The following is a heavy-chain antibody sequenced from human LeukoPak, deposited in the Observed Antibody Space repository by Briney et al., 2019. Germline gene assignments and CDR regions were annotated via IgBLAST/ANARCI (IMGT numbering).Heavy chain of an antibody. CDR1: GYTFTGYY. V-gene: IGHV1-69*13. CDR3: ARDPARDSSGPVGSY. Sequence: ASVKVSCKASGYTFTGYYMHWVRQAPGQGLEWMGGIIPKFGTASYAQKFQGRVTITADESTSTAYMELSSLRSEDTAVYYCARDPARDSSGPVGSYWGQGTLVTVSS. D-gene: IGHD6-19*01. CDR2: IIPKFGTA. J-gene: IGHJ4*02.